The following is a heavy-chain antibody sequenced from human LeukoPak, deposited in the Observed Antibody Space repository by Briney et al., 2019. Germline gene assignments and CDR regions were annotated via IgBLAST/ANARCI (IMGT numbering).Heavy chain of an antibody. CDR1: GGSISSGDYY. CDR3: ARAKDDYGDWSPLGY. Sequence: SETLSLTCTVSGGSISSGDYYWSWIRQPPGKGLEWIGYIYYSGSTYYNPSLKSRVTISVDTSKNQFSPKLSSVTAADTAVYYCARAKDDYGDWSPLGYWGQGTLVTVSS. D-gene: IGHD4-17*01. J-gene: IGHJ4*02. CDR2: IYYSGST. V-gene: IGHV4-30-4*01.